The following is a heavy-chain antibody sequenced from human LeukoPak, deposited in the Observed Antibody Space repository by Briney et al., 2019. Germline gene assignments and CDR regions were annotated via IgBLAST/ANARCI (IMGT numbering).Heavy chain of an antibody. CDR2: INLDGSDK. V-gene: IGHV3-7*01. D-gene: IGHD3/OR15-3a*01. CDR1: GFTFSTYW. J-gene: IGHJ4*02. CDR3: ARDDGFSCYSY. Sequence: GGSLRLSCAASGFTFSTYWMTWVRQAPGKGLGWVANINLDGSDKYYVDSVKGRFTISRDNAKNSLYLQMNSLTAEDTAVYYCARDDGFSCYSYWGQGSLVTVSS.